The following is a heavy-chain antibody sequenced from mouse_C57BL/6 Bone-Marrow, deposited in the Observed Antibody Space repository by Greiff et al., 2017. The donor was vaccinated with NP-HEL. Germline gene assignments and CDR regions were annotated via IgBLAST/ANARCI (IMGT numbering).Heavy chain of an antibody. Sequence: QVQLQQPGAELVKPGASVKMSCKASGYTFTSYWITWVKQRPGQGLEWIGDIYPGSGSTNYNEKFKSKATLTVDTSSSTAYMQLSSLTSEDSAVYYCASGAYYYGSSPLYWYFDVWGTGTTVTVSS. V-gene: IGHV1-55*01. J-gene: IGHJ1*03. CDR3: ASGAYYYGSSPLYWYFDV. D-gene: IGHD1-1*01. CDR2: IYPGSGST. CDR1: GYTFTSYW.